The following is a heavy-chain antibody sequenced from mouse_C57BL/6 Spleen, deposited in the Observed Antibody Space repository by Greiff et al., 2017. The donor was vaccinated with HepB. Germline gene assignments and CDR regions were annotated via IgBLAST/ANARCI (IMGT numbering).Heavy chain of an antibody. J-gene: IGHJ1*03. CDR2: IYPRSGNT. Sequence: QVQLQQSGAELARPGASVKLSCKASGYTFTSYGISWVKQRTGQGLEWIGEIYPRSGNTYYNEKFKGKATLTADKSSSTAYMELRSLTSEDSAVYFCARRGFFTTVVADWYFDVWGTGTTVTVSS. CDR3: ARRGFFTTVVADWYFDV. V-gene: IGHV1-81*01. D-gene: IGHD1-1*01. CDR1: GYTFTSYG.